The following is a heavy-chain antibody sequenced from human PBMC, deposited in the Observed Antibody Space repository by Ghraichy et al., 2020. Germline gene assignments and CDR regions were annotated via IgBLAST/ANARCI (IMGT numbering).Heavy chain of an antibody. CDR2: INSDGSST. D-gene: IGHD3-10*01. J-gene: IGHJ6*02. Sequence: GGSLRLSCAASGFTFSSYWMQWVRQAPGKGLVWVSRINSDGSSTTYADSVKGRFTISRANAKNTLYLQMNSLRAEDTAVYYCARAPRGRGGSIGMDVWGQGTTVTVSS. V-gene: IGHV3-74*01. CDR3: ARAPRGRGGSIGMDV. CDR1: GFTFSSYW.